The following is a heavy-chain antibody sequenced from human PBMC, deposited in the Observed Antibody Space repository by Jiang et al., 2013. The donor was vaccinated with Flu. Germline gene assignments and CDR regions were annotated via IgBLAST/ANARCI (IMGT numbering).Heavy chain of an antibody. V-gene: IGHV4-61*01. Sequence: TCTVSGGSVTSGSYYWSWIRQPPGKGLEWIGYIDYSGSTNYNPSLKSRLTTSVDTSKNQFSLRLSSVTAADTAVYYCARGARSGSYRDAFDIWGQGTMVTVSS. D-gene: IGHD1-26*01. CDR2: IDYSGST. J-gene: IGHJ3*02. CDR1: GGSVTSGSYY. CDR3: ARGARSGSYRDAFDI.